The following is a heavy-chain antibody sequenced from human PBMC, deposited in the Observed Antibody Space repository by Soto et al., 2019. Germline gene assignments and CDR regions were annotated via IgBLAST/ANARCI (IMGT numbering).Heavy chain of an antibody. Sequence: SETLSLTCTVSGGSISSYYWSWIRQPPGKGLEWIGYIYYSGSTNYNPSLKSRVTISVDTSKNQFSLKLSSVTAADTAVYYCAREGLGDYAGPALDWGQGTLVTVSS. CDR1: GGSISSYY. D-gene: IGHD4-17*01. V-gene: IGHV4-59*12. CDR3: AREGLGDYAGPALD. CDR2: IYYSGST. J-gene: IGHJ4*02.